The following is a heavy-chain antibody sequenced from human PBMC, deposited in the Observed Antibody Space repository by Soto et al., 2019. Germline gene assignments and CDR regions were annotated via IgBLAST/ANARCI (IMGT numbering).Heavy chain of an antibody. CDR3: ARGSEAYYYYYGMDV. Sequence: PGGSLRLSCAASGFTFSGYWVHWVRQAPGKGLVWVSHISYDGTETTYADSVKGRFTISRDNPKSTLYLQMNSVRAEDTGVYYCARGSEAYYYYYGMDVWGQGTTVTVSS. J-gene: IGHJ6*02. CDR2: ISYDGTET. V-gene: IGHV3-74*03. CDR1: GFTFSGYW.